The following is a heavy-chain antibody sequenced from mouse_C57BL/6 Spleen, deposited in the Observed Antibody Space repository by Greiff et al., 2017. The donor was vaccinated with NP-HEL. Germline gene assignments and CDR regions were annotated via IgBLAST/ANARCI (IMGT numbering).Heavy chain of an antibody. Sequence: QVQLQQPGAELVRPGSSVKLSCKASGYTFTSYWMHWVKQRPIQGLEWIGNIDPSDSETHYNQKFKDKATLTVDKSSSTAYMQLSSLTSEDSAVYYCARGGYGSSPYGYFDVWGTGTTVTVSS. J-gene: IGHJ1*03. V-gene: IGHV1-52*01. CDR2: IDPSDSET. D-gene: IGHD1-1*01. CDR3: ARGGYGSSPYGYFDV. CDR1: GYTFTSYW.